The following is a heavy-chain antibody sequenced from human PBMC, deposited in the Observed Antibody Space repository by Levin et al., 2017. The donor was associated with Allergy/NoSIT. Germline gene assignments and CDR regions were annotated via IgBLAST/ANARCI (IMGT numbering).Heavy chain of an antibody. CDR3: ARGTSPTLLRNAFDI. V-gene: IGHV1-69*13. J-gene: IGHJ3*02. CDR1: GGTFSSYA. D-gene: IGHD3-22*01. CDR2: IIPIFGTA. Sequence: SVKVSCKASGGTFSSYAISWVRQAPGQGLEWMGGIIPIFGTANYAQKFQGSVTITADESTSTAYMELSSLRSEDTAVYYCARGTSPTLLRNAFDIWGQGTMVTVSS.